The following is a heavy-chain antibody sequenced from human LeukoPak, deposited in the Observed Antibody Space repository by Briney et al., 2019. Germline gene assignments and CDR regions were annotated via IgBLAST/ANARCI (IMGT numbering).Heavy chain of an antibody. CDR3: AKNPFDIYCSSTSCYIDY. D-gene: IGHD2-2*02. CDR1: GFTFSSYA. J-gene: IGHJ4*02. CDR2: ISGSGGST. V-gene: IGHV3-23*01. Sequence: PGGSLRLSCAASGFTFSSYAMSWVRQAPGKGLEWVSAISGSGGSTYYADSVKGRFTISRDNSKNTLYLQMNSLRAEDTAVYYCAKNPFDIYCSSTSCYIDYWGQGTLATVSS.